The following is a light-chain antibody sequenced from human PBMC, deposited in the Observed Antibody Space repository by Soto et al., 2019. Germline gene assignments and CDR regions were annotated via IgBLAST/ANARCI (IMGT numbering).Light chain of an antibody. CDR1: QSISSW. Sequence: DIQMTQSPSTLSASVGDRVTITCRASQSISSWLAWYQQKPGKAPKLLNYKASSLESGVPSRLSGSGSGTEFTLTISSLQPDDFATYYCQQYDTYSPFGQGTKVEIK. V-gene: IGKV1-5*03. CDR2: KAS. CDR3: QQYDTYSP. J-gene: IGKJ1*01.